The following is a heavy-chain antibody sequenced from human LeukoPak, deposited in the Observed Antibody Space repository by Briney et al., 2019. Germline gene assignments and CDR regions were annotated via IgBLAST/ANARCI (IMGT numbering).Heavy chain of an antibody. CDR2: ITHSGST. Sequence: SETLSLTCAVYGGSFSGYYWSWIRQPPGKGLEWIGEITHSGSTNYNPPIKSRVTISVDTSKNQFSLRLSSVTAADTAVYYCATAGPHYLARLDHFDFWGQGTLVTVSS. CDR1: GGSFSGYY. J-gene: IGHJ4*02. D-gene: IGHD1-14*01. CDR3: ATAGPHYLARLDHFDF. V-gene: IGHV4-34*01.